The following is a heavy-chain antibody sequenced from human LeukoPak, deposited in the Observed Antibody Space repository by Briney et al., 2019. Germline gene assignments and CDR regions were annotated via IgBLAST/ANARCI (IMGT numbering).Heavy chain of an antibody. V-gene: IGHV4-39*07. Sequence: KPSETLSLTCTVSGGSISSSSYYWGWIRQPPGKGLEWIGSIYYSGSTYYNPSLKSRVTISVDTSKNQFSLKLSSVTAADTAVYYCTRDGGSTDYWGQGTLVTVSS. CDR2: IYYSGST. J-gene: IGHJ4*02. CDR3: TRDGGSTDY. D-gene: IGHD2-2*01. CDR1: GGSISSSSYY.